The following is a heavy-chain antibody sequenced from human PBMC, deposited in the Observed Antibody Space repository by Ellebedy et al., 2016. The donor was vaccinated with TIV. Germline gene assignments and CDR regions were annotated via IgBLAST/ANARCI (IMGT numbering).Heavy chain of an antibody. Sequence: SETLSLTCTVSGGSVSRSSFYWGWLRQPPGNGLSWIGSIYYSGDTYYNPSLKSRVTISVDPSKNQFALQLSSVTAADTAVYYCARLEYGDVELNWHFDLWGRGTLVTVSS. CDR3: ARLEYGDVELNWHFDL. CDR1: GGSVSRSSFY. CDR2: IYYSGDT. V-gene: IGHV4-39*01. D-gene: IGHD4-17*01. J-gene: IGHJ2*01.